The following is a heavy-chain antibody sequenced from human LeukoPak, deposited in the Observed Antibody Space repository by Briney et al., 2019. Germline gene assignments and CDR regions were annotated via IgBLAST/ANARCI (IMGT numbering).Heavy chain of an antibody. CDR2: ISGSGGST. D-gene: IGHD6-19*01. CDR3: AIEGYSSGWYYFDY. J-gene: IGHJ4*02. CDR1: GFTFSTYA. V-gene: IGHV3-23*01. Sequence: GGSLRLSCAASGFTFSTYAMSWVRQAPGKGLEWVSAISGSGGSTYYADSVKGRFTISRDNAKNTLYLQMSSLRAEDTAVCYCAIEGYSSGWYYFDYWGQGALVTVSS.